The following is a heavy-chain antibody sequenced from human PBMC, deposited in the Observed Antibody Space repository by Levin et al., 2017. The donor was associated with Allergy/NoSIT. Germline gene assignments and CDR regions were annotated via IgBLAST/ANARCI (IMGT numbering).Heavy chain of an antibody. D-gene: IGHD2-15*01. J-gene: IGHJ3*02. Sequence: ESLKISCAVYGGSFSGYYWSWIRQPPGKGLEWIGEINHSGSTNYNPSLQSRVTISVDTSKNQFSLKLSSVTAADTAVYYCARRMSPPDAFDIWGQGTMVTVSS. CDR2: INHSGST. CDR1: GGSFSGYY. CDR3: ARRMSPPDAFDI. V-gene: IGHV4-34*01.